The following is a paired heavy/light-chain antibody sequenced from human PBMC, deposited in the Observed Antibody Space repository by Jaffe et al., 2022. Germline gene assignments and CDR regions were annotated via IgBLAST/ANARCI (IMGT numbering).Heavy chain of an antibody. Sequence: EVQLVESGGTLVQPGGSLRLSCTTSGFTFSNYWMHWVRQAPGKGLVWVSCIKFDGSDMTYVDSVKGRFTVSRDNAENTLYLQMNNLRAEDTAVYYCATRVATHGDYHSGAFNMWGQGTMVTVSS. CDR3: ATRVATHGDYHSGAFNM. J-gene: IGHJ3*02. CDR2: IKFDGSDM. D-gene: IGHD4-17*01. V-gene: IGHV3-74*01. CDR1: GFTFSNYW.
Light chain of an antibody. J-gene: IGKJ2*01. CDR1: QSVLHSSNNKNY. CDR3: QQYYSAPVT. CDR2: WAS. V-gene: IGKV4-1*01. Sequence: DIVMTQSPDSLAVSLGERASINCKSSQSVLHSSNNKNYLAWYQQKPGQPPKLFIYWASTRESGVPDRFSGSGSGTDFTLTISSLQAEDVAVYYCQQYYSAPVTFGQGTKLEIK.